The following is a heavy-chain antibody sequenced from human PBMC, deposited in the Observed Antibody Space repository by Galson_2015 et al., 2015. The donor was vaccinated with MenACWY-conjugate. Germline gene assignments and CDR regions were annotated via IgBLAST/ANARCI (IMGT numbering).Heavy chain of an antibody. D-gene: IGHD6-13*01. CDR3: ARGVTRTSGTINWYFDF. CDR1: GDSVSSHSAA. Sequence: CAISGDSVSSHSAAWTWIRQSPSRGLEWLGRTYYRSRWHNDYAVSVKSRITINPDTSRNQLSLQLSSVTPEDTAVYYCARGVTRTSGTINWYFDFWGRGTPVTVSS. V-gene: IGHV6-1*01. J-gene: IGHJ2*01. CDR2: TYYRSRWHN.